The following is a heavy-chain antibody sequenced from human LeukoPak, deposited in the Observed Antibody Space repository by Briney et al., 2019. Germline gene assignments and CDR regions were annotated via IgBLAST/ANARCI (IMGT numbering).Heavy chain of an antibody. Sequence: TGGSLRLPCAASGFTFSSYAMSWVRQAPGKGLEWVAVISYDGSNKYYADSVKGRFTISRDNSKNTLYLQMNSLRAEDTAVYYCARESPPQYSYDSSSYLGPMDAFDIWGKGTTVTISS. J-gene: IGHJ3*02. CDR2: ISYDGSNK. D-gene: IGHD3-22*01. V-gene: IGHV3-30*04. CDR3: ARESPPQYSYDSSSYLGPMDAFDI. CDR1: GFTFSSYA.